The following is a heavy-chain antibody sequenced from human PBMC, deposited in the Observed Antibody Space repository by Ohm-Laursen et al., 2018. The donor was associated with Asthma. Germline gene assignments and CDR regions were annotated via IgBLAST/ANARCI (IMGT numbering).Heavy chain of an antibody. Sequence: SLRLSCAASGFTFSSYSMNWVRQAPGKGLEWVSSISSSSSYIYYADSVKGRFTISRDNAKNSLYLQMNSLRAEDTAVYYCARVSLSSGYYYPLDYWGQGTLVTVSS. V-gene: IGHV3-21*01. CDR3: ARVSLSSGYYYPLDY. CDR1: GFTFSSYS. CDR2: ISSSSSYI. D-gene: IGHD3-22*01. J-gene: IGHJ4*02.